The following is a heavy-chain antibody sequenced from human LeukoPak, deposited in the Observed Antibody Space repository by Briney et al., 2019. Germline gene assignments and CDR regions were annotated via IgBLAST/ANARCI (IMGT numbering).Heavy chain of an antibody. CDR2: IYYSGST. V-gene: IGHV4-59*01. Sequence: SETLSLTCTVSGGSISSYYWSWIRQPPGKGLEWIGYIYYSGSTNYNPSLKSRVTISVDTSKNQFSLKLSSVTAADTAVYYCARGPRYYYDSSGSFDYWGQGTLVTVSS. J-gene: IGHJ4*02. CDR1: GGSISSYY. D-gene: IGHD3-22*01. CDR3: ARGPRYYYDSSGSFDY.